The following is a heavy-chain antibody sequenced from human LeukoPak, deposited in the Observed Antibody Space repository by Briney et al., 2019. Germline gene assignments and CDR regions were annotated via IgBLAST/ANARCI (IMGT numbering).Heavy chain of an antibody. V-gene: IGHV3-23*01. CDR1: GLTFNTYA. Sequence: TGGSLRLSCAVSGLTFNTYAMNWVRQAPGKGLEWVSGISDSGRDTYYSDSVKGRFTISRDNSKYTLFLQMNSLRAEDTAVYYCARDPNGDYIGAFDMWGPGTMVTVSS. J-gene: IGHJ3*02. CDR2: ISDSGRDT. CDR3: ARDPNGDYIGAFDM. D-gene: IGHD4-17*01.